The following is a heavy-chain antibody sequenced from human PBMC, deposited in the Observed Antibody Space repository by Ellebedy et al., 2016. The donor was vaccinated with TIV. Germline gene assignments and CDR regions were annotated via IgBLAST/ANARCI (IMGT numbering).Heavy chain of an antibody. CDR2: VNPSGTT. J-gene: IGHJ4*02. CDR3: ARARGQYLYGSGSYFTN. V-gene: IGHV4-34*01. Sequence: MPGGSLRLSCAVYGGSFTGYFWSWIRQPPGKGLEWIGEVNPSGTTNDNPSLKSRVTISVDTPKKQFYLRLTSVTAADTAVYYCARARGQYLYGSGSYFTNWGQGEMVTVSP. D-gene: IGHD3-10*01. CDR1: GGSFTGYF.